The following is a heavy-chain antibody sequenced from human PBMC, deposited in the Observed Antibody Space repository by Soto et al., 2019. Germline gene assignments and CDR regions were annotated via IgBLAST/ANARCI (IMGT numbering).Heavy chain of an antibody. D-gene: IGHD5-12*01. CDR1: GFTFSSYA. Sequence: GGSLRLSCAASGFTFSSYAMSWVRQAPGKGLEWVSAISGSGGSTYYADSVKGRFTISRDNSKNTLYLQMNSLRAEDTAVYYCAKDPAGGYEYRGNFDYWGQGTLVTVSS. V-gene: IGHV3-23*01. CDR2: ISGSGGST. CDR3: AKDPAGGYEYRGNFDY. J-gene: IGHJ4*02.